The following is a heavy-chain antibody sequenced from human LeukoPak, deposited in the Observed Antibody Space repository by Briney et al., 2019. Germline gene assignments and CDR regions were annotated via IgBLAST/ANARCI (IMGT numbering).Heavy chain of an antibody. D-gene: IGHD2-15*01. J-gene: IGHJ6*02. CDR3: ARDHVVVVVAATQSYYYYYGMDV. V-gene: IGHV4-4*07. CDR2: IYTSGST. Sequence: SETLSLTCTVSGGSISSYYWSWIRQPAGKGLEWIGRIYTSGSTNYNPSLKRRVTMSVDTSKNQFSLKLSSVTAADTAVYYCARDHVVVVVAATQSYYYYYGMDVWGQGTTVTVSS. CDR1: GGSISSYY.